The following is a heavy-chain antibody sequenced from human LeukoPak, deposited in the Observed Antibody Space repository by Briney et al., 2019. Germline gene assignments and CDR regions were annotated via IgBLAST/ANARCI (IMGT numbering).Heavy chain of an antibody. CDR2: ISSSSSYI. D-gene: IGHD3-22*01. Sequence: GGSLRLSCAASGFTFNIYSMNWVRQAPGRGLEWVSSISSSSSYIYYADSVKGRLTISRDNAKNSLYLQMNSLRVEDTAVYYCVKDSYYDSSGELDYWGQGTLVTVSS. V-gene: IGHV3-21*01. CDR3: VKDSYYDSSGELDY. J-gene: IGHJ4*02. CDR1: GFTFNIYS.